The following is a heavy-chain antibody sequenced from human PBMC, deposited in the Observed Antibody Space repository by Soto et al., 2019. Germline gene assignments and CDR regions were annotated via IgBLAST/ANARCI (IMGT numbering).Heavy chain of an antibody. CDR2: IYPGDSDT. CDR1: GDSFTSYL. CDR3: ARLSYYYDSSGYYPALGYFRH. D-gene: IGHD3-22*01. J-gene: IGHJ1*01. Sequence: XESLKLSRQCSGDSFTSYLIGLVLQMPGKGLEWMGIIYPGDSDTRYSPSFQGQVTISADKSISTAYLQWSSLKASDTAMYYCARLSYYYDSSGYYPALGYFRHWGQGTLVTVSS. V-gene: IGHV5-51*01.